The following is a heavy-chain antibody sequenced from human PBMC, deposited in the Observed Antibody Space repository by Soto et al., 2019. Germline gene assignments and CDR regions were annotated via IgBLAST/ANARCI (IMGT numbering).Heavy chain of an antibody. J-gene: IGHJ4*02. Sequence: VQLVQSGAEVKKPGASVKVSCKASGYTFTSYGISWVRQAPGQGLEWMGWISAYNGNTKYAQKLQGRVTMTTDTSTSKAYMELRSLRSDDTAVYYCARGLTVHPDSSGYMRDYWGQGTLVTVSS. CDR1: GYTFTSYG. D-gene: IGHD3-22*01. CDR2: ISAYNGNT. V-gene: IGHV1-18*01. CDR3: ARGLTVHPDSSGYMRDY.